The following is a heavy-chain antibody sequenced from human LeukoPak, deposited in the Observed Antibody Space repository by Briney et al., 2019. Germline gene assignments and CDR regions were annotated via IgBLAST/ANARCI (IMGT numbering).Heavy chain of an antibody. J-gene: IGHJ4*02. CDR1: GYTFTSYY. CDR3: ARDSHAFRYYGSGSYYHYFDY. V-gene: IGHV1-46*01. D-gene: IGHD3-10*01. Sequence: ASVKVSCKASGYTFTSYYMHWVRQAPGQGLEWMGIINPSGGSTSYAQKFQGRVTMTRDTSTSTVYMELSGLRSEDTAVYYCARDSHAFRYYGSGSYYHYFDYWGQGTLVTVSS. CDR2: INPSGGST.